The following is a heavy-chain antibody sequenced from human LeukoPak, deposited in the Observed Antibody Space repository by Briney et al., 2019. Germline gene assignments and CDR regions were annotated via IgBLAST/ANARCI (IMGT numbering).Heavy chain of an antibody. V-gene: IGHV4-61*02. CDR1: GGSISSGSYY. J-gene: IGHJ4*02. Sequence: MASETLSLTCTVSGGSISSGSYYWGWIRRPAGKGLGGIGRIYTSGSTNYNPSLKSRVTISVDTSKNQFSLKLSSVTAADTAVYYCAREDSSGYYLGYWGQGTLVTVSS. CDR3: AREDSSGYYLGY. D-gene: IGHD3-22*01. CDR2: IYTSGST.